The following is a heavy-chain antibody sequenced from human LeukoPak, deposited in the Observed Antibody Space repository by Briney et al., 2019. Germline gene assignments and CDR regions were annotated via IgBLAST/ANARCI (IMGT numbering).Heavy chain of an antibody. CDR2: ISVGSTYI. J-gene: IGHJ6*02. CDR3: ARDVYYGMDV. V-gene: IGHV3-21*01. CDR1: GFTFSSYS. Sequence: GGSLRLSCAASGFTFSSYSMNWVRQAPGKGLEWVSSISVGSTYIDYADSVKGRFTISRDNAKNSLYLQMNSLRAEDTAVYYCARDVYYGMDVWGQGTTVTVSS.